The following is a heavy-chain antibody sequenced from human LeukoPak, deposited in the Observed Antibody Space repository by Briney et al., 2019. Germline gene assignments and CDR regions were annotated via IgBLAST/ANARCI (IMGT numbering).Heavy chain of an antibody. D-gene: IGHD6-13*01. Sequence: GASVKVSCKASGYTFTSYDINWVRQATGQGLEWMGWMNPNSGNTGYAQKCQGRVTITRNTSISTAYMELSSLRSEDTAVYYCARGQGYSSSWYGYYYYYYMDVWGKGTTVTVSS. CDR3: ARGQGYSSSWYGYYYYYYMDV. CDR2: MNPNSGNT. J-gene: IGHJ6*03. CDR1: GYTFTSYD. V-gene: IGHV1-8*03.